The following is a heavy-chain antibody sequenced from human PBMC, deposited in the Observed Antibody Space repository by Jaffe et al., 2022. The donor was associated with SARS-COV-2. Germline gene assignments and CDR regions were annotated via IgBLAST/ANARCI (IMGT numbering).Heavy chain of an antibody. J-gene: IGHJ6*02. D-gene: IGHD3-3*01. V-gene: IGHV4-59*08. CDR1: GGSISSYY. CDR2: IYYSGST. CDR3: ARSSYDFWSGYHLYYGMDV. Sequence: QVQLQESGPGLVKPSETLSLTCTVSGGSISSYYWSWIRQPPGKGLEWIGYIYYSGSTNYNPSLKSRVTISVDTSKNQFSLKLSSVTAADTAVYYCARSSYDFWSGYHLYYGMDVWGQGTTVTVSS.